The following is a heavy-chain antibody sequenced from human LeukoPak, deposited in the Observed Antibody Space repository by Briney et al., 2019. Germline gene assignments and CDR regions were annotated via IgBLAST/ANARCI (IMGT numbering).Heavy chain of an antibody. CDR2: ISANSGNT. CDR3: ARVVVGGANNWFDP. J-gene: IGHJ5*02. V-gene: IGHV1-18*01. Sequence: ASVKVSCKASGYTFTNYGLTWVRQAPGQGLEWMGWISANSGNTNYAQKYQGRVTMTTDTSTSTVYMELRSLRSDDTAVYYCARVVVGGANNWFDPWGQGTLVTVSS. CDR1: GYTFTNYG. D-gene: IGHD2-15*01.